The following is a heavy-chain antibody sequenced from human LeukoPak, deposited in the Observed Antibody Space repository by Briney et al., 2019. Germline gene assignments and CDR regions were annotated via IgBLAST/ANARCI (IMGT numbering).Heavy chain of an antibody. CDR1: GGSFSGYY. CDR3: ARRWGSSRYGGYYFDY. J-gene: IGHJ4*02. V-gene: IGHV4-34*01. CDR2: INHSGST. Sequence: SETLSLTCAVYGGSFSGYYWSWIRQPPGKGLEWIGEINHSGSTNYNPSLKSRVTISVDTSKNQFSLKLSSVTAADTAVYYCARRWGSSRYGGYYFDYWGQGTLVTVSS. D-gene: IGHD6-13*01.